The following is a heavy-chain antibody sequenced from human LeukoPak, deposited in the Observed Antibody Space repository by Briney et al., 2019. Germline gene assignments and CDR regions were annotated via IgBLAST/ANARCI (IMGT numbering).Heavy chain of an antibody. D-gene: IGHD2-2*02. V-gene: IGHV4-59*08. CDR2: IYYSGST. CDR1: GGSISSYY. Sequence: PSETLSLTCTVSGGSISSYYWSWIRQPPGKGLEWIGYIYYSGSTNYNPSLKSRVTISVDTSENQFSLKLSSVTAADTAVYYCARVMCSSTSCYTASWGQGTLVTVSS. CDR3: ARVMCSSTSCYTAS. J-gene: IGHJ5*02.